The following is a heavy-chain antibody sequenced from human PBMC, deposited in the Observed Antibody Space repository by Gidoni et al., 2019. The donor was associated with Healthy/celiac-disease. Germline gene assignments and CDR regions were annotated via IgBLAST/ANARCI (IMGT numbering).Heavy chain of an antibody. CDR3: AKGKEWTTREGIDY. J-gene: IGHJ4*02. D-gene: IGHD4-4*01. CDR2: ISWNSGSI. CDR1: GFTFDDYA. V-gene: IGHV3-9*01. Sequence: EVQLVESGGGLVQPGRSLRLSCAASGFTFDDYAMHWVRQAPGKGLEWVSGISWNSGSIGYADSVKGRFTISRDNAKNSLYLQMNSLRAEDTALYYCAKGKEWTTREGIDYWGQGTLVTVSS.